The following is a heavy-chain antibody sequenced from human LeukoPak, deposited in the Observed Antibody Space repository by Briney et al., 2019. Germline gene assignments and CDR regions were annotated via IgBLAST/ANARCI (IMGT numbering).Heavy chain of an antibody. CDR3: ARVFSRRGYSYGSYYYYYMDV. D-gene: IGHD5-18*01. J-gene: IGHJ6*03. CDR2: IYYSGST. V-gene: IGHV4-59*01. CDR1: GGSISSYY. Sequence: SETLSLTCTVSGGSISSYYWSWIRQPPGKGLEWIGYIYYSGSTNYNPSLKSRVTISVDTSKNQFSLKLSSVTAADTAVYYCARVFSRRGYSYGSYYYYYMDVWGKGTTVTVSS.